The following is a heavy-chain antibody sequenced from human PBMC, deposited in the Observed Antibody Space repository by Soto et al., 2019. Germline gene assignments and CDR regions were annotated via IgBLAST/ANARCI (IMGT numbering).Heavy chain of an antibody. J-gene: IGHJ4*02. V-gene: IGHV3-9*01. CDR2: ISWNSGSI. CDR3: AKGILYGSGTWTYYFDY. Sequence: GGSLRLSCAASGFTFDDYAMHWVRQAPGKGLEWVSGISWNSGSIGHADSVKGRFTISRDNAKNSLHLQMNSLRAEDTALYYCAKGILYGSGTWTYYFDYWGQGTLVTVSS. D-gene: IGHD3-10*01. CDR1: GFTFDDYA.